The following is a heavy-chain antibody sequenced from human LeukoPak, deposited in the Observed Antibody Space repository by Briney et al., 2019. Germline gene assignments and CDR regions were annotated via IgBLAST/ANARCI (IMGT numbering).Heavy chain of an antibody. J-gene: IGHJ4*02. V-gene: IGHV3-48*03. D-gene: IGHD2-21*02. CDR3: ARRYCGGDCHSPYFDY. CDR2: ISDSSSTI. Sequence: GGSLRLSCAASGFTFSSYGMNWVRQAPGKGLEWVSYISDSSSTIYYADSVKGRLTISRDNAKNSLYLQMNSLRAEDTAVYYCARRYCGGDCHSPYFDYWGQGTLVTVSS. CDR1: GFTFSSYG.